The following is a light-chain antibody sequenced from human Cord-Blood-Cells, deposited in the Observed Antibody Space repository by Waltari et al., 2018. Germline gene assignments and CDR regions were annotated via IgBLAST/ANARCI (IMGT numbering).Light chain of an antibody. Sequence: IRITQSPSSLSASTGDRVTITCRASQGISSYLSWYQQKPGKAPKLLIYAASTLQSGVPSRFSGSGSGTDFTLTISCLQSEDFATYYCQQYYSYPLTFGGGTKVEIK. CDR3: QQYYSYPLT. V-gene: IGKV1-8*01. CDR2: AAS. J-gene: IGKJ4*01. CDR1: QGISSY.